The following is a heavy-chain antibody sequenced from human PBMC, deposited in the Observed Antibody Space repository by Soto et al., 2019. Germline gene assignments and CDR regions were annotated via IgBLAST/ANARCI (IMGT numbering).Heavy chain of an antibody. CDR1: GGTFSSYA. D-gene: IGHD2-15*01. J-gene: IGHJ4*02. Sequence: SVKVSCKASGGTFSSYAISWVRQAPGQGLEWMGGIIPIFGTANYAQKFQGRVTITADKSTSTAYVELSSLRSEDTAVYYCARLDGYCSGGSCPTEFDYWGQGTLVTVSS. CDR3: ARLDGYCSGGSCPTEFDY. V-gene: IGHV1-69*06. CDR2: IIPIFGTA.